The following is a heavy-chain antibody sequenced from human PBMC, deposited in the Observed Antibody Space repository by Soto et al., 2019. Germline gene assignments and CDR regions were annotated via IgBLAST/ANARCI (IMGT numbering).Heavy chain of an antibody. V-gene: IGHV3-30-3*01. CDR3: ARAGGYSGYGYHDAFDI. CDR1: GFTFSSYA. J-gene: IGHJ3*02. CDR2: ISYDGSNK. Sequence: GGSLRLSCAASGFTFSSYAMHWVRQAPGKGLEWVAVISYDGSNKYYADSVKGRFTISRDNSKNTLYLQMNSLRAEDTAVYYCARAGGYSGYGYHDAFDIWGQGTMVTVSS. D-gene: IGHD5-12*01.